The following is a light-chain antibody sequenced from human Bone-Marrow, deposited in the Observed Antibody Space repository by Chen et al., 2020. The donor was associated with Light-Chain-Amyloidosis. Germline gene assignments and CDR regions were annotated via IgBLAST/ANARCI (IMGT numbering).Light chain of an antibody. Sequence: EIVMTQSPATLSVSPGERATLSCRASQSVSSNLAWYQQKPGQAPRLLIYGASTRSTGIPARFSCSGSGTEFTLTISSLQSEDFAVYYCQQYNSWPPWTFGQGTKVEIK. CDR1: QSVSSN. V-gene: IGKV3-15*01. CDR3: QQYNSWPPWT. J-gene: IGKJ1*01. CDR2: GAS.